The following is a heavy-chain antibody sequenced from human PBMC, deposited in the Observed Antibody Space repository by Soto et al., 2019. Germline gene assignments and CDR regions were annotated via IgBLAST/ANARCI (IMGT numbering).Heavy chain of an antibody. D-gene: IGHD3-16*02. Sequence: QVQLVQSGAEVKKPGASVKVSCKASGYTFTSYGISWVRQAPGQGLEWMGWISAYNGNTNYAQKLQGRVTMTTDTSTSTAYTELRSLRSDDTAVYYCARAFPAWYYDYVWGSYRWVADDYWGQGTLVTVSS. CDR2: ISAYNGNT. CDR3: ARAFPAWYYDYVWGSYRWVADDY. CDR1: GYTFTSYG. J-gene: IGHJ4*02. V-gene: IGHV1-18*01.